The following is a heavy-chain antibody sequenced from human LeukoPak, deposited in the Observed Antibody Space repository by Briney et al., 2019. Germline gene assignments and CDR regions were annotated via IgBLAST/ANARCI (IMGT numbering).Heavy chain of an antibody. V-gene: IGHV4-59*08. CDR2: ISNSVST. Sequence: SETLSLTRSVSGGSISSYYWSWIRQPPGKGLEWIGYISNSVSTNYNPPLTSRVTISVDTSKNQFFLKLRSVAAADTAVYYCARHTRSRAAGPYWYFYLWGRGTLVTVST. CDR3: ARHTRSRAAGPYWYFYL. D-gene: IGHD6-13*01. J-gene: IGHJ2*01. CDR1: GGSISSYY.